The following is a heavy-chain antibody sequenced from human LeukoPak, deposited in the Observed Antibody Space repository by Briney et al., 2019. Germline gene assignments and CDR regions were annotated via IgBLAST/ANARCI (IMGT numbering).Heavy chain of an antibody. Sequence: SETLSLTCAVSGGSIRSGGYSWSWIRQPPGKGLEWIGYIYHSGSTNYNPSLKSRVTISVDTSKNQFSLKLSSVTAADTAVYYCARGGARYSHYFDYWGQGTLVTVSS. CDR3: ARGGARYSHYFDY. J-gene: IGHJ4*02. V-gene: IGHV4-30-2*01. CDR2: IYHSGST. CDR1: GGSIRSGGYS. D-gene: IGHD1-26*01.